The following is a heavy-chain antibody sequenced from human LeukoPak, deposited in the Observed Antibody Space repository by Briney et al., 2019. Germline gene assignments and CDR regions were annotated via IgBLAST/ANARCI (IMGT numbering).Heavy chain of an antibody. D-gene: IGHD4-23*01. V-gene: IGHV5-51*01. CDR2: IYPGDSDT. CDR3: ARTTVVTPRKTYYYYGMDV. CDR1: GYSFTSYW. J-gene: IGHJ6*02. Sequence: GESLKISCKGSGYSFTSYWIGWVRQMPGKGLECMGIIYPGDSDTRYSPSFQGQVTISADKSISTAYLQWSSLKASDTAMYYCARTTVVTPRKTYYYYGMDVWGQGTTVTVSS.